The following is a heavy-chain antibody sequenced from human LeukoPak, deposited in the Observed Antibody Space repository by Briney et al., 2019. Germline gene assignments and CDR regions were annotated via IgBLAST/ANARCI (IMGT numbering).Heavy chain of an antibody. J-gene: IGHJ3*02. D-gene: IGHD5-24*01. CDR3: ARGFTVEMATITIDAFDI. CDR2: IYSGGST. Sequence: GRSLRLSCAASGFTVSSNYMSWVRQAPGKGLEWVSVIYSGGSTYYADSVKGRFTISRDNSKNTLYLQMNSLRAEDTAVYYCARGFTVEMATITIDAFDIWGQGTMVTVSS. V-gene: IGHV3-53*01. CDR1: GFTVSSNY.